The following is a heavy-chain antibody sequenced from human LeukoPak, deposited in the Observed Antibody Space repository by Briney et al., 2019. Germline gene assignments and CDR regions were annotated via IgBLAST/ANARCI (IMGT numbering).Heavy chain of an antibody. D-gene: IGHD3-9*01. CDR3: AKGRYFDWLFPFDY. Sequence: PGGSLRLSCAVSGFTFSSYGMTWVRQAPGKGLEWVSAISGSGGSTYYADSVKGRFTISRDNSKNTLYLQMNSLRAEDTAVYYRAKGRYFDWLFPFDYWGQGTLVTVSS. CDR2: ISGSGGST. CDR1: GFTFSSYG. J-gene: IGHJ4*02. V-gene: IGHV3-23*01.